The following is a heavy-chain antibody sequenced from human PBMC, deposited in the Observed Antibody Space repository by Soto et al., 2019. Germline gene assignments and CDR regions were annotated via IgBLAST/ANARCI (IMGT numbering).Heavy chain of an antibody. CDR2: IYSGGST. CDR3: TRGAFGVVIRAFDI. CDR1: GFTVSSNY. J-gene: IGHJ3*02. V-gene: IGHV3-53*04. D-gene: IGHD3-3*01. Sequence: GGSLRLSCAASGFTVSSNYMSWVRQAPGKGLEWVSVIYSGGSTYYADSVKGRFTISRHNSKNTLYLQMNSLRAEDTAVYYCTRGAFGVVIRAFDIWGQGTMVTVSS.